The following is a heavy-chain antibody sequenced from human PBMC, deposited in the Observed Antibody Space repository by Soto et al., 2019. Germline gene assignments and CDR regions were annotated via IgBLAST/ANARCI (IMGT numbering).Heavy chain of an antibody. CDR3: SNRGGTHCYAIDD. Sequence: QVQLVESGGGVVQPGRSLRLSCAASGFIFRNYGMHWVRQAPGKGLEWVAVISDDGNTEYYEDSVKGRCTVSRDKSKNTLYLQMNSRRVEDTALSYCSNRGGTHCYAIDDWGQGTLVTVSS. CDR1: GFIFRNYG. V-gene: IGHV3-30*18. CDR2: ISDDGNTE. J-gene: IGHJ4*02. D-gene: IGHD3-10*01.